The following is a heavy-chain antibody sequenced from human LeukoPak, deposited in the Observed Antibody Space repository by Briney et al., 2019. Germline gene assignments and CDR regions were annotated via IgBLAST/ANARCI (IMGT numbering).Heavy chain of an antibody. J-gene: IGHJ6*03. D-gene: IGHD6-13*01. V-gene: IGHV1-24*01. CDR1: GYTLTELS. CDR2: FDPEDGET. Sequence: ASVKVSCKVSGYTLTELSMHWVRQAPGKGLEWMGGFDPEDGETIYAQKFQGRVTMTEDTSTDTAYMELSSLRSEDTAVYYCATGRGMQQSRRYYYYYMGVWGKGTTVTVSS. CDR3: ATGRGMQQSRRYYYYYMGV.